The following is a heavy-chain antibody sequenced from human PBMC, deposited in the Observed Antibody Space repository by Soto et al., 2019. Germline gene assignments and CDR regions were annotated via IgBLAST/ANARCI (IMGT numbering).Heavy chain of an antibody. Sequence: QVQLQESGPGLLKPSETLSLTCTVSGDSIRGFFLSWIRQPPGKGLEWIGFVDYTGSTNYNPSFKSRVTISGDASKRQFSLKLNSLTATDTAVYYCARGYCRGGSCSDYWGQGTLVTVSS. CDR3: ARGYCRGGSCSDY. CDR2: VDYTGST. J-gene: IGHJ4*02. V-gene: IGHV4-59*12. D-gene: IGHD2-15*01. CDR1: GDSIRGFF.